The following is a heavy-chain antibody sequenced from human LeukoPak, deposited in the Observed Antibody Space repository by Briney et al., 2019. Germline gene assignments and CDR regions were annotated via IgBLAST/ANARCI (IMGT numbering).Heavy chain of an antibody. CDR2: INPNSGGT. Sequence: ASVTVSCKASGYTFTGYYMHWVRQAPGQGLEWMGWINPNSGGTNYAQKFQGRVTMTRDTSISTAYMELSRLRSDDTAVYYCARGLSITMVRGVIITTSYFDYWGQGTLVTVSS. CDR1: GYTFTGYY. J-gene: IGHJ4*02. D-gene: IGHD3-10*01. V-gene: IGHV1-2*02. CDR3: ARGLSITMVRGVIITTSYFDY.